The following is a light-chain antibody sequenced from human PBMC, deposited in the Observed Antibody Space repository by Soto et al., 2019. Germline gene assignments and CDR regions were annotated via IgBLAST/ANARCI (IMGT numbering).Light chain of an antibody. Sequence: QPVLTQSPSASASLGASVKLTCTLSSGHSNYAIAWHQQQSEKGPRYLMKLNSDGSHSKGDGIPDRFSGSSSGAERYLTISSLQSEDEADYYCQTCGSGTVVFGGGTKVTVL. CDR2: LNSDGSH. CDR3: QTCGSGTVV. CDR1: SGHSNYA. V-gene: IGLV4-69*01. J-gene: IGLJ2*01.